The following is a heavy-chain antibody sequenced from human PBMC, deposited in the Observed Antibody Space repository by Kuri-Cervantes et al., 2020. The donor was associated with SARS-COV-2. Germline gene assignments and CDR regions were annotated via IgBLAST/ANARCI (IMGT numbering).Heavy chain of an antibody. Sequence: SETLSLTCTVSGGSISSGSYYWSWIRQPAGKGLEWIGRIYTSGSTNYNPSLKSRVTISVDTSKNQFSLKLSSVTAADTAVYYCARDPSMARWWYSDLWGRGTLVTVSS. CDR2: IYTSGST. D-gene: IGHD2/OR15-2a*01. J-gene: IGHJ2*01. CDR3: ARDPSMARWWYSDL. V-gene: IGHV4-61*02. CDR1: GGSISSGSYY.